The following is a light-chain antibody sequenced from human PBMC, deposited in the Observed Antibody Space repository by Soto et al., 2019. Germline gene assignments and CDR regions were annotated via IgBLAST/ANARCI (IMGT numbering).Light chain of an antibody. Sequence: SYELTQPPSMSVSPGQTARITCSGDKLGDKYASWYQQKPGQSPVLVIYQDSKRPSGIPERFSGSNSGNTATLTISGTQAMDEADYYCQAWDSSTAWVFGGGTKLTVL. CDR3: QAWDSSTAWV. V-gene: IGLV3-1*01. CDR2: QDS. J-gene: IGLJ2*01. CDR1: KLGDKY.